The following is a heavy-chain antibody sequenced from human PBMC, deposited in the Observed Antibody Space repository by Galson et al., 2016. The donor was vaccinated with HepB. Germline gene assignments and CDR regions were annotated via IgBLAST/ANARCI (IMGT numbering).Heavy chain of an antibody. D-gene: IGHD3-9*01. CDR3: ATLRGRYDILTGYPFDN. CDR2: ISTSGGST. J-gene: IGHJ4*02. CDR1: GFTFSSYA. V-gene: IGHV3-23*01. Sequence: SLRLSCAASGFTFSSYAMSWVRQAPGKGLEWVSTISTSGGSTYYADSVKGRFTISRDNSKNTLYLQMNTLRAEDTAVYYCATLRGRYDILTGYPFDNWGQGTLVTVSS.